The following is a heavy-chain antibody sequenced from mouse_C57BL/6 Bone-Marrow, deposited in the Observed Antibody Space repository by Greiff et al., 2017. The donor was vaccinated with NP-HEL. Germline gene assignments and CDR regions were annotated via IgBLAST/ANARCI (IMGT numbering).Heavy chain of an antibody. D-gene: IGHD3-2*02. CDR3: ARRGSSGYVFAY. V-gene: IGHV1-76*01. CDR1: GYTFTDYY. J-gene: IGHJ3*01. CDR2: IYPGSGNT. Sequence: VQLQQSGAELVRPGASVKLSCKASGYTFTDYYINWVKQRPGQGLEWIARIYPGSGNTYSNEKLKGKATLTADNSSSTAYMQLSSLTSEDSAVYFCARRGSSGYVFAYWGQGTLVTVSA.